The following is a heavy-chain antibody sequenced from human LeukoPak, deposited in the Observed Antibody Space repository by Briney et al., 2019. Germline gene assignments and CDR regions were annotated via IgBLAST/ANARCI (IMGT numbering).Heavy chain of an antibody. CDR1: GFTFNTYA. CDR2: ISASGGST. J-gene: IGHJ4*02. Sequence: GGSLRLSCAASGFTFNTYAMTWVRQAPGKGLEWVSSISASGGSTYYADSVKGRFTISRDNSKNTLYLQMNSLRAEDTAVYYCAKDPIVIVVVPFFDYWGQGTLVTVSS. D-gene: IGHD3-22*01. CDR3: AKDPIVIVVVPFFDY. V-gene: IGHV3-23*01.